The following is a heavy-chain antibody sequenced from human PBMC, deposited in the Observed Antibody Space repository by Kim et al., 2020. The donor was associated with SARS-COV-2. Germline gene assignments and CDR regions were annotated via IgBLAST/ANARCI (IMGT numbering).Heavy chain of an antibody. CDR2: IDIAGGT. Sequence: GGSLRLSCVASGFTFSSHAMFWVRQAPGKGLEWVSGIDIAGGTYYADSVKGRITISRDNSKNTLYLQMNSLRVEDTALYFCAKGGGTGSGTYPRGWDYWGQGALVTVSS. CDR1: GFTFSSHA. J-gene: IGHJ4*02. D-gene: IGHD3-10*01. CDR3: AKGGGTGSGTYPRGWDY. V-gene: IGHV3-23*01.